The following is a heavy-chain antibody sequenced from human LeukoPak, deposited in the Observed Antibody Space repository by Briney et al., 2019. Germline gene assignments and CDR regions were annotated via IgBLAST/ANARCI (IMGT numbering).Heavy chain of an antibody. J-gene: IGHJ4*02. Sequence: PGGSLRLSCAASGFTFTTYAMSWVRQAPGKGLEWVSSISSSSSYIYYADSVKGRFTISRDNAKNSLYLQMNSLRAEDTAVYYCANGGNSDYWGQGTLVTVSS. V-gene: IGHV3-21*01. CDR3: ANGGNSDY. D-gene: IGHD4-23*01. CDR1: GFTFTTYA. CDR2: ISSSSSYI.